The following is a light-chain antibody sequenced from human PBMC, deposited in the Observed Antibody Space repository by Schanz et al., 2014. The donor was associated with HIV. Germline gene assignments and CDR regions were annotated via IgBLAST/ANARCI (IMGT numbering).Light chain of an antibody. V-gene: IGKV3D-15*02. J-gene: IGKJ2*01. Sequence: VMRQSPATLSVSPGGRATLSCRASQSLNRNLAWYQQKPGQAPRLLIYGASSRATGIPDRFSGSGSGTDFTLTISRLEPEDFAVYYCHQYGDSPYTFGQGTRLEI. CDR2: GAS. CDR1: QSLNRN. CDR3: HQYGDSPYT.